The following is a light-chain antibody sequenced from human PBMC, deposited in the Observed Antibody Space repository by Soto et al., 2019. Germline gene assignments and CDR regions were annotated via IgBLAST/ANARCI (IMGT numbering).Light chain of an antibody. CDR3: HQYNNWARTT. J-gene: IGKJ4*01. V-gene: IGKV3-15*01. Sequence: EIVMTQSPATLSVSPGERATLSCRASQSISNYLAWYQQKPGQAPRLLLYGASTRSTDIPARFSGSGSGTEFTLSITGLQSNDFAVYYCHQYNNWARTTFGGGTKVEIK. CDR2: GAS. CDR1: QSISNY.